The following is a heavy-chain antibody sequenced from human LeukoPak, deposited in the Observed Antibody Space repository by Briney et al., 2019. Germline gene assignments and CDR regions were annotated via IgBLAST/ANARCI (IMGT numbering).Heavy chain of an antibody. J-gene: IGHJ3*02. Sequence: PSETLSLTCTVSGGSISSYYWSWIRQPPGKGLEWIGCIYYSGSTNYNPSLKSRVTISVDTSKNQFSLKLSSVTAADTAVYYCAIHDYGDPPTFDAFDIWGQGTMVTVSS. V-gene: IGHV4-59*01. CDR1: GGSISSYY. D-gene: IGHD4-17*01. CDR2: IYYSGST. CDR3: AIHDYGDPPTFDAFDI.